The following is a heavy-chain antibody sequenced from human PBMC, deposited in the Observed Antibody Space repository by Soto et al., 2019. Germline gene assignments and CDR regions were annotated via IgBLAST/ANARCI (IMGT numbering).Heavy chain of an antibody. V-gene: IGHV3-30*18. CDR1: GFTFSSYG. Sequence: GGSLRLSCAASGFTFSSYGMHWVRQAPGKGLEWVAVISYDGSNKYYADSVKGRFTISRDNSKNTLYLQMNSLRAEDTAVYYCAKDRSGMDVWGQGTTVTVSS. CDR2: ISYDGSNK. CDR3: AKDRSGMDV. J-gene: IGHJ6*02.